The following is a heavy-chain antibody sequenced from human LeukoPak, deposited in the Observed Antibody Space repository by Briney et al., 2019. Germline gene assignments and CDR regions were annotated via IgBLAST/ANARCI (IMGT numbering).Heavy chain of an antibody. Sequence: GGSLRLSCVVSGLTFSNVWMSWVRQAPGKGLEWVGRIKSKTHGGTTDYAAPVNGRFTVSRDDSKNTLYLQMNSLQTEDTAVYYCTTFSDCTSSICYTNYWGQGTLVTVSS. CDR1: GLTFSNVW. CDR2: IKSKTHGGTT. J-gene: IGHJ4*02. D-gene: IGHD2-2*02. CDR3: TTFSDCTSSICYTNY. V-gene: IGHV3-15*01.